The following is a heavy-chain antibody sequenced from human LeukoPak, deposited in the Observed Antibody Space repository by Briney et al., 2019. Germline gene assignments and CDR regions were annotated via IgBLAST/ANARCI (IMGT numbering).Heavy chain of an antibody. Sequence: SETLSLTCTVSGGSISSTSYYWGWIRQPPGKGLEWIASIYYSGSTYYNPSLKSRVTISVDTSKNQFSLKLSSVTAADTAVYYCARNPPHYYGSGTYYFDYWGQGTLVTVSS. D-gene: IGHD3-10*01. CDR1: GGSISSTSYY. CDR2: IYYSGST. V-gene: IGHV4-39*01. CDR3: ARNPPHYYGSGTYYFDY. J-gene: IGHJ4*02.